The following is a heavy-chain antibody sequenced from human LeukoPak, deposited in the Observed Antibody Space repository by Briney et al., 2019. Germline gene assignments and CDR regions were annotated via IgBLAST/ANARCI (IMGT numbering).Heavy chain of an antibody. J-gene: IGHJ4*02. V-gene: IGHV3-15*01. D-gene: IGHD2-2*01. CDR1: GCTFSNAG. Sequence: GGSLRLSFAASGCTFSNAGMNWVRQAPGKGLDWVGRIKSKTDGGTTDYAAPVKGRFTISRDDSKNTLYLQMNSLEIEDTAVYYCTTWLDCSSTSCYVNFDYWGQGTLVTVSS. CDR2: IKSKTDGGTT. CDR3: TTWLDCSSTSCYVNFDY.